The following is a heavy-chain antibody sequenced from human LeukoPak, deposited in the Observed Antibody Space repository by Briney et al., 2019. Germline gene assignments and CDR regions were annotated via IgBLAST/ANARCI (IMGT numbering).Heavy chain of an antibody. Sequence: GGSLRLSCATSGFTFTSYWMHWVRQAPGKGLVWVSRINGDGSSTTYADSVKGRFTISRDNAKNTLYLQMNSLEAEDTAVYYCAREMGITMIVVVGDAFDIWGQGTMVTVSS. CDR3: AREMGITMIVVVGDAFDI. D-gene: IGHD3-22*01. V-gene: IGHV3-74*01. CDR2: INGDGSST. J-gene: IGHJ3*02. CDR1: GFTFTSYW.